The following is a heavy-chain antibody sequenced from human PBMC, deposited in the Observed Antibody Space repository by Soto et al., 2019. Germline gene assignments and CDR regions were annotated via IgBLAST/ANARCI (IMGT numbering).Heavy chain of an antibody. CDR2: INAGNGNT. CDR3: ATGGAYCSGGSCYSSYYYYGMDV. D-gene: IGHD2-15*01. V-gene: IGHV1-3*01. Sequence: GASVKVSCKASGYTFTSYAMHWVRRAPGQRLEWMGWINAGNGNTKYSQKFQGRVTITRDTSASTAYMELSSLRSEDTAVYYCATGGAYCSGGSCYSSYYYYGMDVWGQGSTVTVSS. J-gene: IGHJ6*02. CDR1: GYTFTSYA.